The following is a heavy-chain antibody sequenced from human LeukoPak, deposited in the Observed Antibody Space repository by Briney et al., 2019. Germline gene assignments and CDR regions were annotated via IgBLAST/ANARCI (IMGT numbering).Heavy chain of an antibody. Sequence: PGGSLRLSCAASGFTFSSYGMHWVRQAPGKGVEWVAVIWYDGSNKYYADSVKGRFTISRDNSKNTLYLQMNSLRAEDTAVYYCARDEAIAPFDYWGQGTLVTVSS. CDR1: GFTFSSYG. D-gene: IGHD2-2*02. V-gene: IGHV3-33*01. J-gene: IGHJ4*02. CDR3: ARDEAIAPFDY. CDR2: IWYDGSNK.